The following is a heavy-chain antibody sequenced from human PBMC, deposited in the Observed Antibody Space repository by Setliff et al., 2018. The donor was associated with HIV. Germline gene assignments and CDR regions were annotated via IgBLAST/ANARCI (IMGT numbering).Heavy chain of an antibody. J-gene: IGHJ4*02. CDR2: ISVGTGDS. CDR1: GYTFIHYD. V-gene: IGHV1-3*01. CDR3: ASPMFYDGTVV. Sequence: ASVKVSCKASGYTFIHYDIHWVRQAPGQGLEWVGRISVGTGDSEHSPKSQGRVAITRDSSANTAYMELTSLRSEDTAVYYCASPMFYDGTVVWGQGTLVTVSS. D-gene: IGHD3-22*01.